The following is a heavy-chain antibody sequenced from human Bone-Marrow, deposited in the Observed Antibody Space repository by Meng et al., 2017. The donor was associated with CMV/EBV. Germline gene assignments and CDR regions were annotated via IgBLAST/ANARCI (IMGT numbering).Heavy chain of an antibody. Sequence: SGCTFSSYARSWVRQAPGKGLEWVSYISSSGSTIYYADSVKGRFTISRDNAKNSLYLQMNSLRAEDTAVYYCAGSSDYYGSGSPMFDPWGQGTLVTVSS. CDR3: AGSSDYYGSGSPMFDP. V-gene: IGHV3-11*01. CDR1: GCTFSSYA. J-gene: IGHJ5*02. CDR2: ISSSGSTI. D-gene: IGHD3-10*01.